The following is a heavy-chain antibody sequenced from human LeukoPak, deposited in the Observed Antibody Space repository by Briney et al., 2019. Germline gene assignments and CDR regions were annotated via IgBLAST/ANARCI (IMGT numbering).Heavy chain of an antibody. CDR1: GFPFSSYV. D-gene: IGHD3-9*01. Sequence: GGSLRLSCEASGFPFSSYVMSWVRQAPGKGLEWIAYINHNAEMIFYPDFVKGRFTISRDNAKNSLYLQMNALRDEDTAIYYCARDHDWAFDLWGQGTLVTVSS. J-gene: IGHJ4*02. CDR2: INHNAEMI. CDR3: ARDHDWAFDL. V-gene: IGHV3-48*02.